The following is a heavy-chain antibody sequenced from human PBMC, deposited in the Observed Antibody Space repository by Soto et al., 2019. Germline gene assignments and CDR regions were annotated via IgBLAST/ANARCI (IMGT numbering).Heavy chain of an antibody. CDR1: GFTFSSYA. Sequence: GGSLRLSCAASGFTFSSYAMHWVRQTPGKGLEWVSSISSSSYIYYADSVKGRFTISRDNAKNSLYLQMNSLRAEDTAVYYCASLPGIAAAGPYGMDVWGQGTTVTVSS. CDR2: ISSSSYI. V-gene: IGHV3-21*01. D-gene: IGHD6-13*01. J-gene: IGHJ6*02. CDR3: ASLPGIAAAGPYGMDV.